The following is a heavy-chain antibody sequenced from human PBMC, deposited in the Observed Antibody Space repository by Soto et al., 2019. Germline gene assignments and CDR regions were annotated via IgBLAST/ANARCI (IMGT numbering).Heavy chain of an antibody. J-gene: IGHJ6*02. D-gene: IGHD6-6*01. CDR2: ISSRSYTI. CDR1: GFSFSTYS. CDR3: ARGGSSSDNGLDV. V-gene: IGHV3-48*02. Sequence: EVQLVESGGGLVQPGGSLRLSCAASGFSFSTYSMNWVRQAPGKGLEWVSYISSRSYTIYYVDSVKGRFTISRDNAKTALYVQSIGPRDEETAVYYCARGGSSSDNGLDVWGQGTTVTVSS.